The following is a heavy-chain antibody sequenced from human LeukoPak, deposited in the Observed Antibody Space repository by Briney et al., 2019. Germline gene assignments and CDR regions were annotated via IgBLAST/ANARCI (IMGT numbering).Heavy chain of an antibody. CDR2: TYHSGST. V-gene: IGHV4-4*02. CDR3: ARDNRLVVVPAAMLSWFDP. J-gene: IGHJ5*02. Sequence: SRTLSLTCAASGVSISSSNWWWWVREPPGKGLEWTGETYHSGSTNYNPSLKSRVTISVDKSKNQLSLKLSSVTAADTAVYYCARDNRLVVVPAAMLSWFDPWGQGTLVTVSS. CDR1: GVSISSSNW. D-gene: IGHD2-2*01.